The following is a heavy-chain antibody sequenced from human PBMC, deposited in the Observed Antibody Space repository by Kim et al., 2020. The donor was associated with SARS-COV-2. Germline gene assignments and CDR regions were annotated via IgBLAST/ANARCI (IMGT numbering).Heavy chain of an antibody. CDR1: GGSISSGGYY. Sequence: SETLSLTCTVSGGSISSGGYYWSWIRQHPGKGLEWIGYIYYSGSTYYNPSLKSRVTISVDTSKNQFSLKLSSVTAADTAVYYCARRAGGKLHNHYWYFDLWGRGTLVTVSS. D-gene: IGHD2-15*01. V-gene: IGHV4-31*03. CDR3: ARRAGGKLHNHYWYFDL. CDR2: IYYSGST. J-gene: IGHJ2*01.